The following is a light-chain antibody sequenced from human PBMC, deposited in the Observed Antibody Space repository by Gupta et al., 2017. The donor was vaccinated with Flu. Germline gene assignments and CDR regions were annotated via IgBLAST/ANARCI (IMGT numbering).Light chain of an antibody. J-gene: IGLJ3*02. CDR2: DNN. Sequence: QKVTISCSGSNSNIGNNFVSWYQQVPGTAPKLLSYDNNKRPSGIPDRSAGSKSGTSATLGITGLQTGDEADYYCATWDNNLRGVFGGGTKVTVL. CDR3: ATWDNNLRGV. CDR1: NSNIGNNF. V-gene: IGLV1-51*01.